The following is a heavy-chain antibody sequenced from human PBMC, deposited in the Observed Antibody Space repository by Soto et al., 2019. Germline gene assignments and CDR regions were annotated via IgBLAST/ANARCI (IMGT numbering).Heavy chain of an antibody. V-gene: IGHV6-1*01. D-gene: IGHD6-13*01. CDR1: GDSVSSNSAA. J-gene: IGHJ4*02. CDR3: ARVYGTGYSSRWLPFDY. Sequence: SQTLSLTCAISGDSVSSNSAAWNWIRQSPSRGLEWLGRTYYRSKWYNDYAVSVKSRITINPDTSKNQFSLQLNSVTPEDTAVYYCARVYGTGYSSRWLPFDYWGQGTVVTVSS. CDR2: TYYRSKWYN.